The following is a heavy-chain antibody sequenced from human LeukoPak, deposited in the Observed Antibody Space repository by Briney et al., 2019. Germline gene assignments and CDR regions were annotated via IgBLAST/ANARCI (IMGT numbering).Heavy chain of an antibody. D-gene: IGHD3-22*01. CDR2: IYYSGST. CDR1: GGSISSSSYY. Sequence: PSETLSLTCTVSGGSISSSSYYWGWIRQPPGKGLEWIGSIYYSGSTYYNPSLKSRVTISVDTSKNQFSLKLSSVTAADTAVYYCARLSHKMAATRRSISTIVVVIRGAGAFDIWGQGTMVTVSS. V-gene: IGHV4-39*01. CDR3: ARLSHKMAATRRSISTIVVVIRGAGAFDI. J-gene: IGHJ3*02.